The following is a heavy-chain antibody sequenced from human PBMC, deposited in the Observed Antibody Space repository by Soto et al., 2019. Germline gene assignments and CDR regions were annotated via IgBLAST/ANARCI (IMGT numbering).Heavy chain of an antibody. CDR1: GGCISSYY. Sequence: HXAILSLTCTVSGGCISSYYWSWIRQPPGKGLEWIGYIYYSGSTNYNPSLKSRVTISVDTSKNQFSLKLSSVTAADTAVYYCARTRTFGAVIVIPHFDYCGQGTLVTVSS. CDR3: ARTRTFGAVIVIPHFDY. CDR2: IYYSGST. V-gene: IGHV4-59*01. D-gene: IGHD3-16*02. J-gene: IGHJ4*02.